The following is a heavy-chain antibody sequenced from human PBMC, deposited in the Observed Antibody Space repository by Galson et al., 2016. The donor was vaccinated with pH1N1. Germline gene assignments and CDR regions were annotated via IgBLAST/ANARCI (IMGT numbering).Heavy chain of an antibody. V-gene: IGHV1-69*02. Sequence: SVKVSCKASGGTFTSYTITWVRQAPGQGLEWMGRMIPILGLSNYAQKFQGRVTITADKSRSTAYMELSSLKSGDRAVYFCARARGHAAMDPFDFWGQGTLVTVSS. J-gene: IGHJ4*02. D-gene: IGHD5-18*01. CDR1: GGTFTSYT. CDR2: MIPILGLS. CDR3: ARARGHAAMDPFDF.